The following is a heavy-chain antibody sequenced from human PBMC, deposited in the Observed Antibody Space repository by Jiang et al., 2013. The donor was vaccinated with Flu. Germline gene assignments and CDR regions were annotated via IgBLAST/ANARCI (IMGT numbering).Heavy chain of an antibody. Sequence: SSSNWWSWVRPAPTGRGVEWIGEIYHSGSTNYNPSLKSRATISVDKSKNQFSLKLSSVTAADTAVYYCARGGVSVVVVAATENWFDPWGQGTLVTVSS. CDR1: SSSNW. CDR3: ARGGVSVVVVAATENWFDP. J-gene: IGHJ5*02. V-gene: IGHV4-4*02. CDR2: IYHSGST. D-gene: IGHD2-15*01.